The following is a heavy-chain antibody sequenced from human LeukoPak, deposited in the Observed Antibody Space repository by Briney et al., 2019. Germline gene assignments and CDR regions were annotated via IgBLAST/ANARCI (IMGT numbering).Heavy chain of an antibody. V-gene: IGHV3-33*01. J-gene: IGHJ3*02. CDR2: IWNDGSNK. Sequence: GGSLRLSCVVSGFTFTDYGMHWVRQAPGKGLDWVAVIWNDGSNKFEADSVKGRFTISRDNSKNTLYLQMNSLRAEDTAVYYCARRSSNAFDIWGQGTMVTVSS. CDR3: ARRSSNAFDI. CDR1: GFTFTDYG. D-gene: IGHD3-10*01.